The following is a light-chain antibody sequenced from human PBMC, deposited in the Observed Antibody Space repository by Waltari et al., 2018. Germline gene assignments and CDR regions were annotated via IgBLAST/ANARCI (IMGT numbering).Light chain of an antibody. V-gene: IGLV3-10*01. J-gene: IGLJ3*02. Sequence: SYELTQQPSVSLSPGQTARITCSGHAVPDTSDYRYQQQSGQAPVLVLFEDTKRPSGIPERFSGSSSGTTATLTISGAQVEDEADYYCYSTDSSGDHGVFGGGTKLTVL. CDR3: YSTDSSGDHGV. CDR1: AVPDTS. CDR2: EDT.